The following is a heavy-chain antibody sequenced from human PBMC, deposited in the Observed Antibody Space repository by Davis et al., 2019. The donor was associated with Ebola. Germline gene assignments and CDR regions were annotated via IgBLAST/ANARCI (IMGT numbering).Heavy chain of an antibody. Sequence: GGSLRLSCAASGFTFSNYWMSWVRQAPGKGLEWVSVIYSGGSTYYADSVKGRFTISRHNSKNTLYLQMNSLKTEDTAVYYCTRWNCSGGSCYGYPYYYYGMDVWGQGTTVTVSS. J-gene: IGHJ6*02. CDR2: IYSGGST. D-gene: IGHD2-15*01. CDR1: GFTFSNYW. CDR3: TRWNCSGGSCYGYPYYYYGMDV. V-gene: IGHV3-53*01.